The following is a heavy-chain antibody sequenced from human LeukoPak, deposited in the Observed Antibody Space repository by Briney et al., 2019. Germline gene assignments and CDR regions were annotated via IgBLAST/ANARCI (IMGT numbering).Heavy chain of an antibody. CDR3: AKGYCSGGSCYSVSWFDP. Sequence: GESLKISCKGSGYSFTSYWIGWVRQMPGKGLEWMGIIYPGDSDTRYSPSFQGQVTISADKSISTAYLQWSSLKASDTAMYYCAKGYCSGGSCYSVSWFDPWGQGTLVTVSS. J-gene: IGHJ5*02. CDR2: IYPGDSDT. V-gene: IGHV5-51*01. D-gene: IGHD2-15*01. CDR1: GYSFTSYW.